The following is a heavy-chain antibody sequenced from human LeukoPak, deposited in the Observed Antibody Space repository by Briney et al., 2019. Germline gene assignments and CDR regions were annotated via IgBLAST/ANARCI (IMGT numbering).Heavy chain of an antibody. Sequence: SETQSLTCAVYGGSFSVYYWSWIRQPPGRGLEWIGEINHSGSTNYNPSLKSRVTISVDTSKNQFSLKLSSVTAADTAVYYCARGRGYCSSTSCYFDYWGQGTLVTVSS. CDR3: ARGRGYCSSTSCYFDY. CDR2: INHSGST. D-gene: IGHD2-2*01. V-gene: IGHV4-34*01. J-gene: IGHJ4*02. CDR1: GGSFSVYY.